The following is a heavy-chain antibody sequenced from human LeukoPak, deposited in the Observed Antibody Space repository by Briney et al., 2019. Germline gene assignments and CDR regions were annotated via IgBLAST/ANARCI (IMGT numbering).Heavy chain of an antibody. Sequence: SETLSLTCVVYGGSFSGYYWNWIRQSPGKGLEWIGEINHRGSTNYNPSLKRRVTISLDTSKNQFSLKLSSVTAADTAVYYCAKSLYGSGSYYNWFDPWGQGTLATVSS. V-gene: IGHV4-34*01. CDR1: GGSFSGYY. CDR3: AKSLYGSGSYYNWFDP. J-gene: IGHJ5*02. D-gene: IGHD3-10*01. CDR2: INHRGST.